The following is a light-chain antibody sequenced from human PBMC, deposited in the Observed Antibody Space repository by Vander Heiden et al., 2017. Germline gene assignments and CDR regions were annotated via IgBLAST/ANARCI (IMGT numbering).Light chain of an antibody. CDR2: YDT. Sequence: QSVLTHPPSVSKAPRQRGTIACSGSRSNIGNNAVNWYQQLPGKAPKLVIYYDTQRPAGVSDRFSGSKSGNTATLAISGIKSEDEDDYYCAAWDDSLNRYVFGTGTKVTVL. CDR1: RSNIGNNA. J-gene: IGLJ1*01. V-gene: IGLV1-36*01. CDR3: AAWDDSLNRYV.